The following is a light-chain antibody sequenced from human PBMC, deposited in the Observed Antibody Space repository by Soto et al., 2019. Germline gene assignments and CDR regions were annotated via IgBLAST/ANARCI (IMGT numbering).Light chain of an antibody. J-gene: IGLJ2*01. CDR3: CSYAGSYHVV. V-gene: IGLV2-14*01. Sequence: QSALTQPASLSGSPGQSITISCTGTSSDIGAYDYVSWFQQHPGKAPKLMISEVNNRPSGVSNRFSGSKSGNTAYLTISGLQVEDEAEYYCCSYAGSYHVVFGGGTKLTVL. CDR1: SSDIGAYDY. CDR2: EVN.